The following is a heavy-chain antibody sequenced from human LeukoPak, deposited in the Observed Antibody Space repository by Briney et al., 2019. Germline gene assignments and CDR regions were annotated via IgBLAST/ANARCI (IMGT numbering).Heavy chain of an antibody. J-gene: IGHJ6*03. CDR2: INPNSGGT. CDR3: ARPYSRGYYYMDV. CDR1: GYTFTSYY. Sequence: ASVKVSCKASGYTFTSYYMHWVRQAPGQGLEWMGWINPNSGGTNYAQKFQGRVTMTRDTSISTAYMELSRLRSDDTAVYYCARPYSRGYYYMDVWGKGTTVTVSS. V-gene: IGHV1-2*02. D-gene: IGHD6-13*01.